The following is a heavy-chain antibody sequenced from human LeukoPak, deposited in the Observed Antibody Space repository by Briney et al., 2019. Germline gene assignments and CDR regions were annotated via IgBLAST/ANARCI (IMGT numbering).Heavy chain of an antibody. Sequence: SETLSLTCAVYGGSFSGYYWSWIRQPPGKGLEWIGEINHSGSTNYNPSLKSRVTISVDTSKNQFSLKLSSVTAADTAVYYCARSRDILTGYHFDYWGQETLVTVSS. CDR3: ARSRDILTGYHFDY. J-gene: IGHJ4*02. CDR1: GGSFSGYY. CDR2: INHSGST. V-gene: IGHV4-34*01. D-gene: IGHD3-9*01.